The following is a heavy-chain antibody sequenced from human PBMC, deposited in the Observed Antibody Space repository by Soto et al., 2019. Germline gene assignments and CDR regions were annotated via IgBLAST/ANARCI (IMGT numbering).Heavy chain of an antibody. D-gene: IGHD6-13*01. Sequence: VQLLESGGGLIQPGGSLRLSCAVSGFTFSAYSMSWIRQHPGKGLEWIGSIYFSGSTYYNPSLKSRVTISVATPKNQFSLKLSSVTAADTAVYYCARDSHSQQPNHRWGGGYMDVWGKGTTVTVSS. V-gene: IGHV4-31*02. CDR1: GFTFSAYS. J-gene: IGHJ6*03. CDR3: ARDSHSQQPNHRWGGGYMDV. CDR2: IYFSGST.